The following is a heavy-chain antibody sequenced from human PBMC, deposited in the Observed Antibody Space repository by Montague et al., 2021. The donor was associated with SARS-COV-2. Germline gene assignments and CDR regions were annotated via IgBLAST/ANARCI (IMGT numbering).Heavy chain of an antibody. CDR2: MYYSGST. CDR1: GGSISSSSYY. D-gene: IGHD3-22*01. V-gene: IGHV4-39*01. J-gene: IGHJ3*02. CDR3: ASPTYYYDSSGFDAFDI. Sequence: SETLSLTCTVSGGSISSSSYYWGWIRQPPGQGLEWIGSMYYSGSTYYNPSLKRRVTISVDTSKNQLSLKLSSVTAADTAVYYGASPTYYYDSSGFDAFDIWGQGTMVTVSS.